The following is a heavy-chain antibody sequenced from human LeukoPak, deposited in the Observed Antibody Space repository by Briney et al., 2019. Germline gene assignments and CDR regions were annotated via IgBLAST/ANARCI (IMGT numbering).Heavy chain of an antibody. CDR1: GYTFTNFG. CDR2: ISANTGSR. CDR3: ARWGSSRTRCFSYACWYMDV. Sequence: ATLKLSCTVSGYTFTNFGVAWVRHAPRQGLEWMGLISANTGSRNYAQKFQDRVTTTTDTSTTTAYIELRSLRSDDMAVYYCARWGSSRTRCFSYACWYMDVWGEGTTVTVSS. J-gene: IGHJ6*03. D-gene: IGHD4/OR15-4a*01. V-gene: IGHV1-18*03.